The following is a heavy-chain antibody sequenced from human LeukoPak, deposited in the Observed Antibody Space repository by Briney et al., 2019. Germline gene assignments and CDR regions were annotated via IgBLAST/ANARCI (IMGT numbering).Heavy chain of an antibody. CDR1: GFTFSSFA. CDR2: ISGTGGTT. CDR3: AKGAYCGGDCPRGYYFDY. V-gene: IGHV3-23*01. Sequence: GGSLRLSCAASGFTFSSFAMSWVRQAPGKGLEWVSGISGTGGTTYYADFVKGRFTISRDNSKNTLYLQMNSLRAEDTAVYYCAKGAYCGGDCPRGYYFDYWGQGTLVTVSS. J-gene: IGHJ4*02. D-gene: IGHD2-21*02.